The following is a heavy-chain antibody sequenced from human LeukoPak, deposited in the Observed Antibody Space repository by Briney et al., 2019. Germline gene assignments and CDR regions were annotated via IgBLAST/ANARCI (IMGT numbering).Heavy chain of an antibody. J-gene: IGHJ4*02. V-gene: IGHV4-30-4*01. Sequence: SETLSLTCAVYGGSFSGYYWSWIRQPPGKGLEWIGYIYYSGSTYYNPSLKSRVTISVDTSKNQFSLKLSSVTAADTAVYYCASLYYDILTGYYCFDYWGQGTLVTVSS. CDR1: GGSFSGYY. D-gene: IGHD3-9*01. CDR2: IYYSGST. CDR3: ASLYYDILTGYYCFDY.